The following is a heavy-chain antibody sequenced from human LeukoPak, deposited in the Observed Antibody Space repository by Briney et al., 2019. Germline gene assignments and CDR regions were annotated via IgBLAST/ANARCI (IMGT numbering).Heavy chain of an antibody. J-gene: IGHJ5*02. V-gene: IGHV4-39*01. Sequence: SETLSLTCTVSGGSISSSSYYWGWIRQPPGKGLEWIGSIYYSGSTYYNPSLKCRVTISVDTSKNQFSLKLSSVTAADTAVYYCARSSGYSSSGGLNWFDTWGQGTLVTVSS. CDR1: GGSISSSSYY. D-gene: IGHD6-13*01. CDR2: IYYSGST. CDR3: ARSSGYSSSGGLNWFDT.